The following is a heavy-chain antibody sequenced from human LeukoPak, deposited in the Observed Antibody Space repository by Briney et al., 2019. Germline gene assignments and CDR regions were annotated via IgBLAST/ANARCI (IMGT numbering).Heavy chain of an antibody. J-gene: IGHJ4*02. CDR2: INSDGSST. V-gene: IGHV3-74*01. CDR1: GFTFSSYW. CDR3: TRGDFYVGAQDY. Sequence: GGSLRLSCAASGFTFSSYWMHWVRQAPGKGLVWVSRINSDGSSTNYADSVKGRFTISRDNAKNTLYLQMNSLRDEDTAVYHCTRGDFYVGAQDYWGQGTLVTVSS. D-gene: IGHD1-26*01.